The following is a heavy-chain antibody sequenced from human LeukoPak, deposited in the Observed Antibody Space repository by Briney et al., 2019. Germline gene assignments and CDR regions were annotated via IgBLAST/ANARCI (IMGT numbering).Heavy chain of an antibody. V-gene: IGHV3-48*01. CDR1: GFTFSSYS. CDR3: ARDSNYYDSSGYYSMIDY. CDR2: ISSSGSTI. Sequence: GGSLRLSCAASGFTFSSYSMNWVRQAPGKGLEWVSYISSSGSTIYYADSVKGRFTISRDNAKNSLHLQMNSLRAEDTAVYYCARDSNYYDSSGYYSMIDYWGQGTLVTVSS. D-gene: IGHD3-22*01. J-gene: IGHJ4*02.